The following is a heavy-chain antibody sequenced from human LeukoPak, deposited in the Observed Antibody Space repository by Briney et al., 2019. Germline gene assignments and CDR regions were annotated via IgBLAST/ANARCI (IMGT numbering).Heavy chain of an antibody. D-gene: IGHD3-22*01. Sequence: GGSLRLSCAASGFTFSSYAMSWVRQAPGKGLEWVSAISGSGGSTYYADSVKGRFTISRDNSKNTLYLQMNSLRAEDTAVYYCAKVQPFYYYDSSGYYYFGYWGQGTLVTVSS. V-gene: IGHV3-23*01. CDR3: AKVQPFYYYDSSGYYYFGY. CDR2: ISGSGGST. CDR1: GFTFSSYA. J-gene: IGHJ4*02.